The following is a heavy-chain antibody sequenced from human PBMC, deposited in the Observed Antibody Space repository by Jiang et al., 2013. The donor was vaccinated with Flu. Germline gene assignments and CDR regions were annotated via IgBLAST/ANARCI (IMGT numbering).Heavy chain of an antibody. CDR1: GGSFSGYY. CDR2: INHSGST. D-gene: IGHD3-10*01. V-gene: IGHV4-34*01. Sequence: TCAVYGGSFSGYYWSWIRQPPGKGLEWIGEINHSGSTNYNPSLKSRVTISVDTSKNQFSLKLSSVTAADTAVYYCAGVNSGSYPWGQGTLVTVSS. CDR3: AGVNSGSYP. J-gene: IGHJ5*02.